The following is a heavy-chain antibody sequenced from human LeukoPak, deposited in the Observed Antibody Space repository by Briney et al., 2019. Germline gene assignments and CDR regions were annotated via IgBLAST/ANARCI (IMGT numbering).Heavy chain of an antibody. J-gene: IGHJ4*02. Sequence: PGRALRLSCAASGFTFSSYAMHWVRQAPGRGLEWVAVISYDGSNKYYADSVKGRFTISRDNSTNTLYLQRNSLRAEDTAVYYCARDLKAAASSFDYWGQGTLVTVSS. CDR3: ARDLKAAASSFDY. CDR2: ISYDGSNK. V-gene: IGHV3-30-3*01. D-gene: IGHD6-13*01. CDR1: GFTFSSYA.